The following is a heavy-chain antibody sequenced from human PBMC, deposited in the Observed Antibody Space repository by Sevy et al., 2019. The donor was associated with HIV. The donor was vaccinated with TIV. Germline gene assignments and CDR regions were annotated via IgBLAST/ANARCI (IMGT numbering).Heavy chain of an antibody. J-gene: IGHJ6*02. D-gene: IGHD3-10*01. Sequence: GGSLRLSCAASGFTFSGSAMHWVRQASGKGLEWVGRIRSKTYSYATAYAASVTGRFTISRDDPKNTTYLQMNSLKTEDTAVYYCTTSMIRGVIIGYYGMDVWGQGTTVTVSS. CDR3: TTSMIRGVIIGYYGMDV. V-gene: IGHV3-73*01. CDR1: GFTFSGSA. CDR2: IRSKTYSYAT.